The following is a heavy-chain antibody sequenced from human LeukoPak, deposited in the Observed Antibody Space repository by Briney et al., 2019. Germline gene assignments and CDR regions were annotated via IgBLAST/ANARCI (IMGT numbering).Heavy chain of an antibody. Sequence: PGGSLRLSCAASGFTFSGYWMSWVRQAPGKGLEWVANIKQDGSEKYYVDSVKGRFTISRDNAKNSLYLQMNSLRAEDTAVYYCARGLWHIVATCFDYWGQGTLVTVSS. D-gene: IGHD5-12*01. CDR1: GFTFSGYW. CDR3: ARGLWHIVATCFDY. V-gene: IGHV3-7*05. J-gene: IGHJ4*02. CDR2: IKQDGSEK.